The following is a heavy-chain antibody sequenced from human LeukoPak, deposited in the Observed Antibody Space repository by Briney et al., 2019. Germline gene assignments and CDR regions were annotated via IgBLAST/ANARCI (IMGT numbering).Heavy chain of an antibody. CDR2: IYTSGST. D-gene: IGHD4-17*01. J-gene: IGHJ5*02. CDR1: GGSISSGSYY. CDR3: ASLLRVTVTNSYNWFDP. Sequence: SETLSLTCTVSGGSISSGSYYWSWIRQPAGEGLEWIGRIYTSGSTNYNPSLKSRVTISVDTSKNQFSLKLSSVTAADTAVYYCASLLRVTVTNSYNWFDPCGQGTLVTVSS. V-gene: IGHV4-61*02.